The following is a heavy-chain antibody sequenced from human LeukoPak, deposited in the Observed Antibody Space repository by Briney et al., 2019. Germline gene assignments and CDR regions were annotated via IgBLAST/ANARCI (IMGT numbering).Heavy chain of an antibody. J-gene: IGHJ4*02. Sequence: RGESLRISCKAFGFSFTDYWMSWVRQMPGKGLEWMGRIDPSDSYTSYSPSFRGHVTISSDVSISTAYLQWSSLQASDTAMYFCARTRSGGFYSPYYLDYWGQGSLVSVSS. CDR2: IDPSDSYT. V-gene: IGHV5-10-1*01. D-gene: IGHD3-10*01. CDR1: GFSFTDYW. CDR3: ARTRSGGFYSPYYLDY.